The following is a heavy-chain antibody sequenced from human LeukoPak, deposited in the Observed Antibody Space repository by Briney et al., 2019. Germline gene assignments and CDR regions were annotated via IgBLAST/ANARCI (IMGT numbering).Heavy chain of an antibody. CDR2: ISYDGSNK. D-gene: IGHD6-6*01. Sequence: GRSLRLSCAASGFTFSSYGMHWVRQAPGKGLEWVAVISYDGSNKYYADSVKGRFTISRDNSKNTLYLQMNSLRAENTAVYYCAKTSSSSGFDYWGQGTLVTVSS. V-gene: IGHV3-30*18. CDR3: AKTSSSSGFDY. J-gene: IGHJ4*02. CDR1: GFTFSSYG.